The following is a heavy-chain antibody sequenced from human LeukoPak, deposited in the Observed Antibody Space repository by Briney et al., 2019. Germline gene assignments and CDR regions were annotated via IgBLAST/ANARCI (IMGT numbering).Heavy chain of an antibody. D-gene: IGHD1-1*01. J-gene: IGHJ4*02. Sequence: PSETLSLTCTVSGGSISSGDYYWSWIRQPPGKGLEWIGYIYYSGSTYYNPSLKSRVTISVDTSKNQFSLKLSSVTAADTAVYYCAGTLPQAPSKFDYWGQGTLVTVSS. CDR2: IYYSGST. CDR3: AGTLPQAPSKFDY. V-gene: IGHV4-30-4*01. CDR1: GGSISSGDYY.